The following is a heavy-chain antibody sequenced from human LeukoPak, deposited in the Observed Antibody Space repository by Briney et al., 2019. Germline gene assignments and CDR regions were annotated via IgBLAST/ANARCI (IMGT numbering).Heavy chain of an antibody. CDR3: ARSNKGGSYFGFDY. J-gene: IGHJ4*02. CDR1: GFTFSSYS. V-gene: IGHV3-48*02. CDR2: ISSSSSTI. D-gene: IGHD1-26*01. Sequence: PGGSLRLSCAASGFTFSSYSMNWVRQTPGKGLEWVSYISSSSSTIYYADSVKGRFTISRDNAKNSLYLQMNSLRDEDTAVYYCARSNKGGSYFGFDYWGQGTLVTVSS.